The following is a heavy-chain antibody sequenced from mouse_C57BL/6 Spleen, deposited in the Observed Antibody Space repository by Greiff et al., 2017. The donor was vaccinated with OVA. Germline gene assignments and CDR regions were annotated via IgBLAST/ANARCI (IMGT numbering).Heavy chain of an antibody. J-gene: IGHJ4*01. CDR3: ALYDEGAMDY. Sequence: VKLMESGAELVRPGTSVKMSCKASGYTFTNYWIGWAKQRPGHGLEWIGDIYPGGGYTNYNEKFKGKATLTADKSSSTAYMQFSSLTSEDSAIYYCALYDEGAMDYWGQGTSVTVSS. CDR2: IYPGGGYT. D-gene: IGHD2-3*01. V-gene: IGHV1-63*01. CDR1: GYTFTNYW.